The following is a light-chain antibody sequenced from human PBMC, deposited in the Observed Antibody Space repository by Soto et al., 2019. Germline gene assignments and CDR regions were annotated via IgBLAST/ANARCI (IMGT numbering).Light chain of an antibody. CDR3: CSYSGSSTYV. V-gene: IGLV2-14*01. CDR1: SSDVGGYNY. J-gene: IGLJ1*01. CDR2: DVS. Sequence: QSALTQPASVSGSPGQSITISCTGTSSDVGGYNYVSWYQQHPGKAPRLMIYDVSNRPSGVSNRFSGPKSGSTASLTISGLQAEDEADYYCCSYSGSSTYVFGTGTKLTVL.